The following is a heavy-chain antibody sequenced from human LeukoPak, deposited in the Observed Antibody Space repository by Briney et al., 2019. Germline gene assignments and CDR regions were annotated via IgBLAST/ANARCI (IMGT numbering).Heavy chain of an antibody. CDR3: ARHFGRYSSGNDAFDI. D-gene: IGHD6-19*01. CDR1: GGSISSSSYY. J-gene: IGHJ3*02. V-gene: IGHV4-39*01. CDR2: IYYSGST. Sequence: PSETLSLTCTVSGGSISSSSYYWGWIRQLPGKGLEWIGSIYYSGSTYYNPSLKSRVTISVDTSKNQFSLKLSSVTAADTAVYYCARHFGRYSSGNDAFDIWGQGTMVTVSS.